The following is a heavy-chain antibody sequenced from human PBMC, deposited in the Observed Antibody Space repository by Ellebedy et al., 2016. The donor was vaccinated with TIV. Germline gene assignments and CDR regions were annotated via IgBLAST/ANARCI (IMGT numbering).Heavy chain of an antibody. CDR2: MSPNSGNT. CDR1: GYTFTTLD. Sequence: AASVKVSCKASGYTFTTLDINWVRQATGQGLEWMGWMSPNSGNTGYAQKFQGRVTMTRNTSISTAYMELSSLRSEDTAVYYCARGLGYSAYWYYFDYWGQGTLVTVSS. D-gene: IGHD5-12*01. CDR3: ARGLGYSAYWYYFDY. V-gene: IGHV1-8*01. J-gene: IGHJ4*02.